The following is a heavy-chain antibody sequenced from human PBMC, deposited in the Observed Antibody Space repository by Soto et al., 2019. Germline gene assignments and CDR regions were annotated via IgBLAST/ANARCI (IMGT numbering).Heavy chain of an antibody. V-gene: IGHV3-7*01. J-gene: IGHJ3*02. CDR3: ARGWSGAFDM. Sequence: EVQLVESGGGLVQPGGSLRLSCAASGFTFSTYLMSWVRQAPGKGLEWVANIKQDGSKKYYVDSVKGRFTISRDNAKNSLNLQMNSLRVEDTAVYYCARGWSGAFDMWGKGTVVTVSS. D-gene: IGHD6-13*01. CDR1: GFTFSTYL. CDR2: IKQDGSKK.